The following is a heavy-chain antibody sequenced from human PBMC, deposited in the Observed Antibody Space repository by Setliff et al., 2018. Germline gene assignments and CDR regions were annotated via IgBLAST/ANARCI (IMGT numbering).Heavy chain of an antibody. J-gene: IGHJ4*02. CDR2: IYHSGST. D-gene: IGHD3-10*01. Sequence: PSETLSLTCAVYGGSFSTYYWIWIRQPPGKGLEWIGSIYHSGSTNYNPSLKSRVTISVDTSKNQFSLKLSSVTAADTALYYCARGGGYGSGGSFHNAPFDYWGQGMLVTVSS. V-gene: IGHV4-34*01. CDR1: GGSFSTYY. CDR3: ARGGGYGSGGSFHNAPFDY.